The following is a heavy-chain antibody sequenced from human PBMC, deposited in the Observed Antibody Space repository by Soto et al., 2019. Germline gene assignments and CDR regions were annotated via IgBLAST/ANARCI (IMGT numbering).Heavy chain of an antibody. J-gene: IGHJ1*01. CDR1: GYVFASYG. V-gene: IGHV1-18*01. Sequence: VASVKVSCKASGYVFASYGVGWVRQAPGQGLEWMGWISAYNGYTNYAQKFQGRVFMTTDTSTSTVYMELRTLRSDDTAVYYCARDPKPYDYDSSGYYLHWGQGTLVTVSS. CDR3: ARDPKPYDYDSSGYYLH. CDR2: ISAYNGYT. D-gene: IGHD3-22*01.